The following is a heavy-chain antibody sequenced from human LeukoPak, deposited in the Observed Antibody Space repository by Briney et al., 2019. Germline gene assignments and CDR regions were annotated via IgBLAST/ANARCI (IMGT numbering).Heavy chain of an antibody. D-gene: IGHD6-13*01. CDR1: GFTFSSYA. CDR2: ISGSGGST. Sequence: GGSLRLSCAASGFTFSSYAMSWVRQAPGKRLGWVSAISGSGGSTYYADSVKGRFTISRDNSKNTLYLQMNSLRAEDTAVYYCAKDEYSSSWPYYYYYYGMDVWGQGTTVTVSS. V-gene: IGHV3-23*01. CDR3: AKDEYSSSWPYYYYYYGMDV. J-gene: IGHJ6*02.